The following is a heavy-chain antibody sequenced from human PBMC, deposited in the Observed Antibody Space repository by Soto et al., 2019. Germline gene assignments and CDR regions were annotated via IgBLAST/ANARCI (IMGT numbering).Heavy chain of an antibody. CDR2: INHSGST. CDR1: GGSFSGYY. Sequence: QVQLQQWGAGLLKPSETLSLTCAVYGGSFSGYYWSWIRQPPGKGLEWIGEINHSGSTNYNPSLKSRVTISVDTSKIQFSLKVSSVTAADTAVYYCARVADSSGYYYDYWGQGTLVTVSS. D-gene: IGHD3-22*01. J-gene: IGHJ4*02. V-gene: IGHV4-34*01. CDR3: ARVADSSGYYYDY.